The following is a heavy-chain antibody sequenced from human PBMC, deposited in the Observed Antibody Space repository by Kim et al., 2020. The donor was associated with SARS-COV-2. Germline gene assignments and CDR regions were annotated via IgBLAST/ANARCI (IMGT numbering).Heavy chain of an antibody. D-gene: IGHD5-18*01. CDR1: GFAFSSYW. V-gene: IGHV3-7*03. CDR2: IKQDGSEK. CDR3: ARGSGVAMAPNYYYYGMDV. J-gene: IGHJ6*02. Sequence: GGSLRLSCAASGFAFSSYWMSWVRQTPGKGLEWVANIKQDGSEKYYVDSVKGRFTISRDNTKNSLYLQMNSLRAEDTAVYYCARGSGVAMAPNYYYYGMDVWGQGTTVTVSS.